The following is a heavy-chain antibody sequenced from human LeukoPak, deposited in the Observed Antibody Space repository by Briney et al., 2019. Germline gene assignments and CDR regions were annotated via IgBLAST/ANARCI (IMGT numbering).Heavy chain of an antibody. J-gene: IGHJ4*02. D-gene: IGHD3-22*01. CDR2: IYYSGST. CDR3: ARAHSSGYFPFDY. CDR1: GGSISSYY. Sequence: KPSETLSLTRTVTGGSISSYYWSWIRQPPGKGLEWIGYIYYSGSTNYNPSLKSRVTISVDTPKNQFSLKLSSVTAADTAVYYCARAHSSGYFPFDYWGQGTLVTVSS. V-gene: IGHV4-59*01.